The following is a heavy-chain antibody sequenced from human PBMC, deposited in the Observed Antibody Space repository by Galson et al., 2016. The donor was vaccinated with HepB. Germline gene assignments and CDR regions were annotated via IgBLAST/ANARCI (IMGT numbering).Heavy chain of an antibody. D-gene: IGHD4/OR15-4a*01. J-gene: IGHJ4*02. CDR2: IYQTGTA. Sequence: SETLSLTCAVSGGSISNAYWWSWVRQSPGKELEWIGEIYQTGTANYNPSFTRRATISVEKSKNQFSLRLDSVTAADTAVYYCTRGPLGTAATMAFDYWGQGTLVSVSS. CDR3: TRGPLGTAATMAFDY. CDR1: GGSISNAYW. V-gene: IGHV4-4*02.